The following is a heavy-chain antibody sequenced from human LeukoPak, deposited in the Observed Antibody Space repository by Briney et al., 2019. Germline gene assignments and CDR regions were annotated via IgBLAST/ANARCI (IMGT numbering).Heavy chain of an antibody. V-gene: IGHV1-2*02. CDR3: ARDWASRLGGNAFDI. J-gene: IGHJ3*02. Sequence: ASVKVSCKASGYSFTGYFIHWVREAPGQGLEWMGWMNPNSGGTNYAQKFQGRVTMTRDTSTSTAYMELSSLRSDDTAVYYCARDWASRLGGNAFDIWGQGTMVTVSS. CDR2: MNPNSGGT. D-gene: IGHD3-16*01. CDR1: GYSFTGYF.